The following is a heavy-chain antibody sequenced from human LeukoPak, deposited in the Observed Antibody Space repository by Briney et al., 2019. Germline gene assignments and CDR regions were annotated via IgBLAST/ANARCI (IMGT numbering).Heavy chain of an antibody. J-gene: IGHJ4*02. Sequence: PGGSLRLSCAASGFSFSSYSINWVRQAPGKGLEWVSYISGDGNAKHYIDSVKGRFTISRDNAKNALYLQMNSLRAEDTAVYFCARDYVYAFDYWGQGTLVTVSS. CDR2: ISGDGNAK. CDR1: GFSFSSYS. D-gene: IGHD2/OR15-2a*01. CDR3: ARDYVYAFDY. V-gene: IGHV3-48*01.